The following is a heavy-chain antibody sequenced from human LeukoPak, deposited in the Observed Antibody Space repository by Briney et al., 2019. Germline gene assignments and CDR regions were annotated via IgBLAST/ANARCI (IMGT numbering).Heavy chain of an antibody. CDR3: VRGDYGDYTLFDY. CDR2: IYSGGST. CDR1: GFTVSSNY. J-gene: IGHJ4*02. Sequence: GGSLRLSCAASGFTVSSNYMSWVRPGPGNGLEWVSVIYSGGSTYYADSVKGRFTISRDNSKNTLYLQMNSLRAEDTAVYYCVRGDYGDYTLFDYWGQGTLVTVSS. D-gene: IGHD4-17*01. V-gene: IGHV3-53*01.